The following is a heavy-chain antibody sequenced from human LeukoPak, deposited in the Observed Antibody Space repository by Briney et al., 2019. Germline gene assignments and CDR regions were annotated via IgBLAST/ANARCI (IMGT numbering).Heavy chain of an antibody. Sequence: PSETLSLTCTVSGGSISSGSYYWSWIRQPAGKGLEWIGRIYTSGGTNYNPSLKSRVTISVDTSKNQFSLKLSSATAADAAVYYCARGPSPDYYDSSGYYYFDYWGQGTLVTVSS. CDR2: IYTSGGT. D-gene: IGHD3-22*01. CDR3: ARGPSPDYYDSSGYYYFDY. J-gene: IGHJ4*02. CDR1: GGSISSGSYY. V-gene: IGHV4-61*02.